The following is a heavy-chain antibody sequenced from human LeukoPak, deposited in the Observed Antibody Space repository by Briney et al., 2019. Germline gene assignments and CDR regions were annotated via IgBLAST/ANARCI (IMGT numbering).Heavy chain of an antibody. D-gene: IGHD5-12*01. V-gene: IGHV3-74*01. CDR3: ARVGQAGYVGYPLDY. J-gene: IGHJ4*02. Sequence: TGGSLRLSCAASGFTFSSYWMHWVRQAPGKGLRWVSRINSDGSSTSYADSVKGRFTISRDNAKNTLYLQMNSLRAEDTAVFYCARVGQAGYVGYPLDYRGQGTLVTVSS. CDR2: INSDGSST. CDR1: GFTFSSYW.